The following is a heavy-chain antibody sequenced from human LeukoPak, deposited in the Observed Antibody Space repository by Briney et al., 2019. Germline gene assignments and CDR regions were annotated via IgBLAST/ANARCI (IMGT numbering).Heavy chain of an antibody. Sequence: GGSLRLSCAASGFTFGNSWLHWVRQAPGKGLVWVSLINAAGSTTTYADSVKGRFTISRDNARNTVSLQMNSLTIEDTAVYYCVVVVEPADSDAFDVWGQGTMITVSS. D-gene: IGHD2-2*01. CDR1: GFTFGNSW. J-gene: IGHJ3*01. V-gene: IGHV3-74*01. CDR3: VVVVEPADSDAFDV. CDR2: INAAGSTT.